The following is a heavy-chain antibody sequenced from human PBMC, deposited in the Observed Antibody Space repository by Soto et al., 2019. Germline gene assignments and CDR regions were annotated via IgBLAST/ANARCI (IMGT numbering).Heavy chain of an antibody. CDR3: VRDGTKTLRDWFDP. Sequence: PSETLPLTCTVSGASISGFYWSWIRKSAGKGLGWIGRIYATGTTDYNPSLKSRVMMSVDTSKKQFSLKLRSVTAADTAVYYCVRDGTKTLRDWFDPWGQGISVTVS. V-gene: IGHV4-4*07. CDR1: GASISGFY. D-gene: IGHD1-1*01. J-gene: IGHJ5*02. CDR2: IYATGTT.